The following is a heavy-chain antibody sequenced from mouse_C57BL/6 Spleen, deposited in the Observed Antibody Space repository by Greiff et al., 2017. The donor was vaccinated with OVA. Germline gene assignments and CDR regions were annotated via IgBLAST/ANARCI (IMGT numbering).Heavy chain of an antibody. J-gene: IGHJ4*01. V-gene: IGHV5-17*01. CDR3: AKARGYSAMDY. Sequence: EVKLMESGGGLVKPGGSLKLSCAASGFTFSDYGMHWVRPAPEKGLEWVAYISSGSSTIYYADTVKGRFTISRDNAKNTLFLQMTSLRSEDTAMYYCAKARGYSAMDYWGQGTSVTVSS. CDR1: GFTFSDYG. CDR2: ISSGSSTI.